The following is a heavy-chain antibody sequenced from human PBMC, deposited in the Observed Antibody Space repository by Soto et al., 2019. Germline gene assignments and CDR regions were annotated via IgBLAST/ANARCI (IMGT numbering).Heavy chain of an antibody. V-gene: IGHV3-15*01. D-gene: IGHD3-10*01. CDR2: IKSKTDGGTT. Sequence: EVQLVESGGGLVKPGGSLRLSCAASGFTFSNAWMSWVRQAPGKGLEWVGRIKSKTDGGTTDYAAPVKGRVTIARDDSKNTLYLQMNSLKTEDTAVYYCTTEAMVRGVIITITRDYWGQGTLVTVSS. CDR3: TTEAMVRGVIITITRDY. J-gene: IGHJ4*02. CDR1: GFTFSNAW.